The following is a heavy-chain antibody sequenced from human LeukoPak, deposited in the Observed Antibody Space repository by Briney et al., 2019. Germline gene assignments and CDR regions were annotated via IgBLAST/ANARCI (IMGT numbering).Heavy chain of an antibody. CDR3: AGAPYCSSTSCYRSFDY. V-gene: IGHV4-34*01. CDR2: INHSGST. D-gene: IGHD2-2*02. CDR1: GGSFSGYY. Sequence: ASETLSLTGAVYGGSFSGYYWSWIRQPPGKGLEWIGEINHSGSTNYNPSLKSRVTISVDTSKHQFSLKLSSVTAADTAVYYCAGAPYCSSTSCYRSFDYWGQGTLVTVSS. J-gene: IGHJ4*02.